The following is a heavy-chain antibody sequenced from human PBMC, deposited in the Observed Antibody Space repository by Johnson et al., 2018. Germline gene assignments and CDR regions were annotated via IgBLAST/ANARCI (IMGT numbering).Heavy chain of an antibody. D-gene: IGHD2-8*01. CDR1: GITFSSYW. V-gene: IGHV3-7*01. CDR2: INQDGSVK. CDR3: ATSNGRRDAI. J-gene: IGHJ3*02. Sequence: EVQLLESGGDLVQPGGSLRLSCAASGITFSSYWMTWVRQAPGKGLEWVANINQDGSVKNYEDSVKGRFSISRDNSKNSRYLQMNSLRAEDTAVYYCATSNGRRDAIWGQGTMVTVSS.